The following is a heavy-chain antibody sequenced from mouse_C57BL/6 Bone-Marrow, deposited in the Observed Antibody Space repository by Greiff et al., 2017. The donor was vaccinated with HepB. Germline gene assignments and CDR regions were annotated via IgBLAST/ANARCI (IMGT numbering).Heavy chain of an antibody. CDR1: GFTFSSYA. Sequence: EVMLVESGGGLVKPGGSLKLSCAASGFTFSSYAMSWVRQTPEKRLEWVATISDGGSYTYYPDNVKGRFTISRDNAKNNLYLQMSHLKSEDTAMYYCARDDRFAYWGQGTLVTVSA. CDR3: ARDDRFAY. V-gene: IGHV5-4*01. J-gene: IGHJ3*01. CDR2: ISDGGSYT.